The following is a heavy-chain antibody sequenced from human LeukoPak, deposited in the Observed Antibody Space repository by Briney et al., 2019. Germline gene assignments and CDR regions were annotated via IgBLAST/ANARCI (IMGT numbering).Heavy chain of an antibody. D-gene: IGHD3-22*01. Sequence: ASVKVSCKASGYTFTGYYMHWVRQPPGQELEWMGWINPNSGGTNYAQKFQGRVTMTRDTSISTAYMELSRLRSDDTAVYYCARDPYYYDSSGYYYYWGQGTLVTVSS. V-gene: IGHV1-2*02. J-gene: IGHJ4*02. CDR2: INPNSGGT. CDR3: ARDPYYYDSSGYYYY. CDR1: GYTFTGYY.